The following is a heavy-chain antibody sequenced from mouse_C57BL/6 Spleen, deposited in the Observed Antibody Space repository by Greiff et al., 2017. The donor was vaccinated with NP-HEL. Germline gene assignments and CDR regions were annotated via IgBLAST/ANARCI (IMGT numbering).Heavy chain of an antibody. V-gene: IGHV1-69*01. Sequence: VKLQQPGAELVMPGASVKLSCKASGYTFTSYWMHWVKQRPGQGLEWIGEIDPSDSYTNYTPKFKGKSTLTVDKSSSTAYMQLSSLTSEDSAVYYCARSPYYSNYEDYYAMDYWGQGTSVTVSS. J-gene: IGHJ4*01. CDR3: ARSPYYSNYEDYYAMDY. D-gene: IGHD2-5*01. CDR1: GYTFTSYW. CDR2: IDPSDSYT.